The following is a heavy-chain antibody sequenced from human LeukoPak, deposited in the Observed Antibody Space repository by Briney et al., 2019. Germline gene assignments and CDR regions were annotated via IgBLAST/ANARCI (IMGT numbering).Heavy chain of an antibody. CDR3: AKGGPTITTYYYYMDV. CDR1: GFTFSNYA. D-gene: IGHD4-11*01. Sequence: PGGSLRLSCAASGFTFSNYAMTWVRQAPGKGLEWVSAISGSGFSTYYADSVKGRFTISRDNSKNTLYLQMNSLRAEDTAVYYCAKGGPTITTYYYYMDVWGKGTTVTVSS. CDR2: ISGSGFST. J-gene: IGHJ6*03. V-gene: IGHV3-23*01.